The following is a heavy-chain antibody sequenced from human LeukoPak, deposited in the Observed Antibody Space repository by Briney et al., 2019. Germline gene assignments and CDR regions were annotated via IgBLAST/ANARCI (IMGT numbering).Heavy chain of an antibody. CDR2: IKQDGSEK. CDR3: ARDMGYSSSSFDY. V-gene: IGHV3-7*01. D-gene: IGHD6-13*01. Sequence: PGGSLRLSCAPSGFTFSIYGMHWVRQAPGKGLEWVANIKQDGSEKYYVDSVKGRFTISRDNAKNSLYLQMNSLRAEDTAVYYCARDMGYSSSSFDYWGQGTLVTVSS. J-gene: IGHJ4*02. CDR1: GFTFSIYG.